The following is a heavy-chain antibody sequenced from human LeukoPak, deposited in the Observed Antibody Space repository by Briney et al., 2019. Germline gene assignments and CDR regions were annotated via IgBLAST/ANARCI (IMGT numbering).Heavy chain of an antibody. CDR3: ARDRSMDGSQYRWYFDL. V-gene: IGHV4-4*07. D-gene: IGHD1-26*01. CDR2: MFTGGST. J-gene: IGHJ2*01. Sequence: SETLSLTCTVSGGSVNSYYWSWIRQPAGKGLEWIGRMFTGGSTSYNPSLKSRVTMSVDTSKNQFSLKLSSVTAADTAIYYCARDRSMDGSQYRWYFDLWGRGTLVTVSS. CDR1: GGSVNSYY.